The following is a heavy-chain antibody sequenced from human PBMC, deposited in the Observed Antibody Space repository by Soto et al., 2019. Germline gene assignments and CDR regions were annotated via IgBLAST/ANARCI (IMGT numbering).Heavy chain of an antibody. CDR2: ISSSGTSI. J-gene: IGHJ4*02. CDR3: ARDRGYSGTYGGAFDF. V-gene: IGHV3-48*03. Sequence: EVQLVESGGGLVQPGGSLRLSCAASRFTFNRYEMNWVRQAPGKGLEWIASISSSGTSIYYADSVKGRFSISRDNDKNSVFLAMNSLRVDDTAVYYCARDRGYSGTYGGAFDFWGQETLVTVSS. D-gene: IGHD5-12*01. CDR1: RFTFNRYE.